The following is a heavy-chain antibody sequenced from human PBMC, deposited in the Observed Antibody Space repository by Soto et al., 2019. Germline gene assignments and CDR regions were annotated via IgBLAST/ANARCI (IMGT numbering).Heavy chain of an antibody. CDR3: ARGGIAAAAPPDY. V-gene: IGHV4-31*03. Sequence: QVQLQESGPGLVKPSQTLSLTCTVSGGSISSGGYYWSWIRQHPGKGLEWIGYSYYSGRTYYNPSLKSRVTISVDTSKNQFSLKLSSVTAADTAVYYCARGGIAAAAPPDYWGQGTLVTVSS. J-gene: IGHJ4*02. D-gene: IGHD6-13*01. CDR1: GGSISSGGYY. CDR2: SYYSGRT.